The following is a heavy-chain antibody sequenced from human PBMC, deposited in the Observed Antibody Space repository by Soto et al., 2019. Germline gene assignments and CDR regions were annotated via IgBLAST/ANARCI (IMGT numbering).Heavy chain of an antibody. CDR2: IYYSGST. D-gene: IGHD5-12*01. CDR3: ARPLYSGYDSWFDP. J-gene: IGHJ5*02. Sequence: SETLSLTCTVSGGSISTSSYHWAWIRQPPGKGLEWIASIYYSGSTYYNPSLKSRATISVDTSKNQFSLKLSSVTAADTAVYYCARPLYSGYDSWFDPWGQGTLVTVSS. CDR1: GGSISTSSYH. V-gene: IGHV4-39*01.